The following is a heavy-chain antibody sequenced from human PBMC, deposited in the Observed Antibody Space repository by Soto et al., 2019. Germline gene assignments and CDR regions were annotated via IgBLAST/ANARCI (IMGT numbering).Heavy chain of an antibody. Sequence: GGSLRLSCAASGFTFSSYAMHWVRQAPGKGLEWVAVISYDGSNKYYADSVKGRFTISRDNSKNTLYLQMNSLRAEDTALYYCARENGKPIYYYYGMDVWGQGTTVTVSS. CDR1: GFTFSSYA. J-gene: IGHJ6*02. CDR2: ISYDGSNK. CDR3: ARENGKPIYYYYGMDV. D-gene: IGHD2-8*01. V-gene: IGHV3-30-3*01.